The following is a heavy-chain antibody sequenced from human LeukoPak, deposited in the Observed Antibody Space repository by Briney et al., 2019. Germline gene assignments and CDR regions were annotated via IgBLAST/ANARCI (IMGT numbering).Heavy chain of an antibody. CDR2: INHSGST. V-gene: IGHV4-34*01. D-gene: IGHD6-25*01. J-gene: IGHJ6*03. CDR3: ARGPRLYYYYYMDV. CDR1: GGSFSGYY. Sequence: SETLSLTCAVYGGSFSGYYWSWIRQPPGKGLEWIGEINHSGSTNYNPSLKSRVTISVDTSKNQFPLKLSSVTAADTAVYYCARGPRLYYYYYMDVWGKGTTVTVSS.